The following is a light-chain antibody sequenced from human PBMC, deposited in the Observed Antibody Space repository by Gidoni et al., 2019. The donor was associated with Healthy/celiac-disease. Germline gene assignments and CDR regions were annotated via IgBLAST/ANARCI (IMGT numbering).Light chain of an antibody. CDR2: SAS. Sequence: DIQMTQSPSSLSASVGDRVTITCRASQSISSYLNWYQQKPGKAPKILIYSASSLQSGVPSRFSGSGSVTDFTLTISSLQPEDFATYYCQQSYSTPVFTFGPGTKVDIK. J-gene: IGKJ3*01. CDR3: QQSYSTPVFT. CDR1: QSISSY. V-gene: IGKV1-39*01.